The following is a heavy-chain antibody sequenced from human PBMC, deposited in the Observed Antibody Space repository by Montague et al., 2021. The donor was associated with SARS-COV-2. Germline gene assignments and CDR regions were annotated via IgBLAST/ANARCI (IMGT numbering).Heavy chain of an antibody. CDR1: GDSVASHRAT. D-gene: IGHD1-1*01. V-gene: IGHV6-1*01. CDR3: TSGREGNYNVMDV. Sequence: CAISGDSVASHRATWNEDRHSPSRGLEWLCRTYYRSKWYNDYAVSVRGRVTINPDTSKNQFSLQLNSVTPEDTAIYYCTSGREGNYNVMDVWGQGTTVTVSS. J-gene: IGHJ6*02. CDR2: TYYRSKWYN.